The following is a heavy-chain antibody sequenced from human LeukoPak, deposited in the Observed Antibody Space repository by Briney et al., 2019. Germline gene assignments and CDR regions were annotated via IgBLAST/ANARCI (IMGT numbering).Heavy chain of an antibody. V-gene: IGHV3-33*01. Sequence: QPGGSLRLSCAASGFTFSSYGMHWVRQAPGKGLEWVAVIWYDGSNKYYADSVKGRFTISRDNSKNTLYLQMNSLRAEDTAVYYCARVVYSSGWSPFDPWGQGTLVTVSS. CDR1: GFTFSSYG. D-gene: IGHD6-19*01. CDR2: IWYDGSNK. J-gene: IGHJ5*02. CDR3: ARVVYSSGWSPFDP.